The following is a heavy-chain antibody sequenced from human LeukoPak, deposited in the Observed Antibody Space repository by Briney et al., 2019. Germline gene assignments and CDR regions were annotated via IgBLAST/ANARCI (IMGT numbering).Heavy chain of an antibody. Sequence: GASVKVSCKVSGYTLTELSMHWVRQAPGKGLEWMGGFDPEDGETIYAQKFQGRVTMTEDTSTDTAYMELSSLRSEDTAVYYCAMYYYGSGSYYPLDYWGQGTLVTVSS. CDR2: FDPEDGET. CDR1: GYTLTELS. J-gene: IGHJ4*02. V-gene: IGHV1-24*01. D-gene: IGHD3-10*01. CDR3: AMYYYGSGSYYPLDY.